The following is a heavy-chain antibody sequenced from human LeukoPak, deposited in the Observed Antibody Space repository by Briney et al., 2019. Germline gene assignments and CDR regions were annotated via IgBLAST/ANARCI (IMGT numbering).Heavy chain of an antibody. Sequence: GGSLRLSCAASGFTFSSYAMSWVRQAPVKGLEWVSAISGSGGSTYYADSVKGRFTISRDNSKNTLYLQMNSLGAEDTAVYYCAKTYRDDNRIDYWGQGTLVTVSS. CDR3: AKTYRDDNRIDY. CDR1: GFTFSSYA. D-gene: IGHD1-1*01. V-gene: IGHV3-23*01. J-gene: IGHJ4*02. CDR2: ISGSGGST.